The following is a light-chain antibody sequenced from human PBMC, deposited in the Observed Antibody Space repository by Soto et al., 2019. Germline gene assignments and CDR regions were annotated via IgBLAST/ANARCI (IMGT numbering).Light chain of an antibody. CDR2: EVS. CDR3: SSYTSSSTRV. J-gene: IGLJ1*01. V-gene: IGLV2-14*03. Sequence: QSALTQPASVSGSPGQSITISCTGTSSDVGAYDFVSRYQQHPDKAPKLMIYEVSNRPSGVSNRFSGSKSVNTATLTISGLQAEDEAEYYCSSYTSSSTRVFGTGTKVTVL. CDR1: SSDVGAYDF.